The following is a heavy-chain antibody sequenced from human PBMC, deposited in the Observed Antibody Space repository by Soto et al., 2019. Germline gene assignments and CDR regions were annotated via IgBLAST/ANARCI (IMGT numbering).Heavy chain of an antibody. D-gene: IGHD6-19*01. V-gene: IGHV3-11*06. J-gene: IGHJ4*02. Sequence: XESLRLSCAASGFTVSDYYMTWVRQAPGEGLEWVSYISSSSSYTNYADSVKGRFTIFRDNPKNSLYLQVSSLRDEDTAVYFCARVQFGEVAVAGTSHFECWGQGTLVTVSS. CDR1: GFTVSDYY. CDR2: ISSSSSYT. CDR3: ARVQFGEVAVAGTSHFEC.